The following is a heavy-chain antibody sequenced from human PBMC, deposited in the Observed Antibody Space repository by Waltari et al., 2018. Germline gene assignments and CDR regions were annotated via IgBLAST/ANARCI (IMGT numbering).Heavy chain of an antibody. D-gene: IGHD2-15*01. CDR3: ARARWLDY. Sequence: DVPLVESGGGLAPPGGSLRLSCAASGFTFSSYWMYWVRQVPGKGRMWVSKINADGNRPNYADSVRGRFTISRDNAKDTLYLQMNSLRVEDTGVYYCARARWLDYWGQGTLVTVSS. V-gene: IGHV3-74*01. CDR1: GFTFSSYW. J-gene: IGHJ4*02. CDR2: INADGNRP.